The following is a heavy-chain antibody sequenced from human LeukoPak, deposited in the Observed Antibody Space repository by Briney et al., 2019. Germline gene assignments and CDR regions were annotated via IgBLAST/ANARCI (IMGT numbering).Heavy chain of an antibody. D-gene: IGHD2-2*01. CDR2: FYYSGST. CDR1: GGSISSSHYY. V-gene: IGHV4-39*01. Sequence: SETLSLTCTVSGGSISSSHYYWGWIRQSPGKGLEWIGSFYYSGSTYYNPSLESRVTISVDTSKNQSSLKLSSVSAADTAVYYCARRRSGTDFDYWGQGTLVSVYS. J-gene: IGHJ4*02. CDR3: ARRRSGTDFDY.